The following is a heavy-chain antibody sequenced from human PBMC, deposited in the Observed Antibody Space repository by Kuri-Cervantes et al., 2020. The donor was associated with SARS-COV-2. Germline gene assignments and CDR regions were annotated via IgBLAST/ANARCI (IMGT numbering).Heavy chain of an antibody. J-gene: IGHJ1*01. Sequence: GGSLRLSCAASGFTFSSYSMNWVRQAPGKGLEWVSAISGSGGSTYYADSVKGRFTISRDNSKNTLYLQMNSLRAEDTAVYYCAKPSLAIDYGDDFQHWGQGTLVTVSS. CDR3: AKPSLAIDYGDDFQH. CDR2: ISGSGGST. D-gene: IGHD4-17*01. CDR1: GFTFSSYS. V-gene: IGHV3-23*01.